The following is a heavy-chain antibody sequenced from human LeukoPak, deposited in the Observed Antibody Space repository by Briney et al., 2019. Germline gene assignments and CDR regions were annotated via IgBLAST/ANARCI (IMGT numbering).Heavy chain of an antibody. CDR3: ARAGYSGYDLDY. V-gene: IGHV3-9*01. Sequence: GGSLRLSCAASGFTFDDYAMHWVRQAPGKGLEWVSGISWNSGSIGYADSVKGRFTISRDNAKNSLYLQMNSLRAEDTAVYYCARAGYSGYDLDYWGQGTLVTVSS. J-gene: IGHJ4*02. CDR1: GFTFDDYA. D-gene: IGHD5-12*01. CDR2: ISWNSGSI.